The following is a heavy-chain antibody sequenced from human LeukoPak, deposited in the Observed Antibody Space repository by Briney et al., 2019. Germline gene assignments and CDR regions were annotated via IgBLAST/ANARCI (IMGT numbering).Heavy chain of an antibody. CDR1: GGSISSYY. CDR2: IYTSGST. D-gene: IGHD2-2*01. CDR3: AREDIVVEPAAKVSNYYYMDV. J-gene: IGHJ6*03. V-gene: IGHV4-4*07. Sequence: SETLSLTCTVSGGSISSYYWSWIRQPAGKGLEWIGRIYTSGSTNYNPSLKSRVTISVDKSKNQFSLKLSSVTAADTAVYYCAREDIVVEPAAKVSNYYYMDVWGKGTTVTVSS.